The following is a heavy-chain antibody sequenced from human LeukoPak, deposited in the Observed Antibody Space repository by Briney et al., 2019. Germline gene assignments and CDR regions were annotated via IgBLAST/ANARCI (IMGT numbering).Heavy chain of an antibody. CDR2: IYSGGGTTK. V-gene: IGHV3-33*03. J-gene: IGHJ2*01. Sequence: GTPLRLSCVASGLTFGNYGFHWVRQAPGKGLEWVAIIYSGGGTTKYYAESLKDRFTITRDDSRDTLYLQMNSLRAEDTAVYYCVVILVPGGVWHFDLWGRGTLVTVSS. CDR1: GLTFGNYG. CDR3: VVILVPGGVWHFDL. D-gene: IGHD2-2*01.